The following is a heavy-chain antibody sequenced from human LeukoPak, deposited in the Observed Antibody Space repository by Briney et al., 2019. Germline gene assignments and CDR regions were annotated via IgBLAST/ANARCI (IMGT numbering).Heavy chain of an antibody. J-gene: IGHJ6*04. D-gene: IGHD6-19*01. CDR3: ARADSSGGNYYYYGMDV. V-gene: IGHV1-46*01. CDR2: INPSGGST. CDR1: GYTFTSCY. Sequence: ASVKVSCKASGYTFTSCYMHWVRQAPGQGLEWMGIINPSGGSTSYAQKFQGRVTMTRDTSTSTVYMELSSLRSEDTAVYYCARADSSGGNYYYYGMDVWGKGTTVTVSS.